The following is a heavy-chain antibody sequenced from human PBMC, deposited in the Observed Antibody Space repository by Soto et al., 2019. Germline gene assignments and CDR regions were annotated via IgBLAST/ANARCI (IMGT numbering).Heavy chain of an antibody. Sequence: QVQLVQSGAEVKKPGSSVKVSCKASGGTFSSYAISWVRQAPGQGLEWMGGIIPIFGTANYAQKFQGRVTITADESTSTAYMELSSLRSEDTAVYYCAIVVITVGSGGKYVSSNYYYYGMDVWGQGTTVTVSS. CDR1: GGTFSSYA. CDR2: IIPIFGTA. V-gene: IGHV1-69*12. J-gene: IGHJ6*02. CDR3: AIVVITVGSGGKYVSSNYYYYGMDV. D-gene: IGHD3-22*01.